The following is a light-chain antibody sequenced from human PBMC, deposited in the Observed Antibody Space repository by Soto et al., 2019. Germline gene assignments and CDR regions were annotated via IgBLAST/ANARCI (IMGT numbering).Light chain of an antibody. CDR2: GAS. CDR1: QSISIN. Sequence: EIVLTQSPGTLSVSPGDRVTLSCRASQSISINLAWYQHKPGQAPRLLIHGASTRATGVPARISGSGSGTEFTLTISSLEPEDFAVYYCQQRSNWPWTFGQGTTVDIK. J-gene: IGKJ1*01. CDR3: QQRSNWPWT. V-gene: IGKV3D-15*01.